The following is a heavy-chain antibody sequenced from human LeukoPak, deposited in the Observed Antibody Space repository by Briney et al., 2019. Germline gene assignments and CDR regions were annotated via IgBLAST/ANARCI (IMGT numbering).Heavy chain of an antibody. V-gene: IGHV3-69-1*01. J-gene: IGHJ5*02. D-gene: IGHD3-10*01. CDR3: AKDITKGSGSYYSWFDP. CDR2: ISSSSTI. CDR1: GFTFSDYY. Sequence: GSLRLSCAASGFTFSDYYMNWVRQAPGKGLEWVSSISSSSTIYYADSVRGRFTISRDNAKNSLYLQMNSLRAEDTALYYCAKDITKGSGSYYSWFDPWGQGTLVTVSS.